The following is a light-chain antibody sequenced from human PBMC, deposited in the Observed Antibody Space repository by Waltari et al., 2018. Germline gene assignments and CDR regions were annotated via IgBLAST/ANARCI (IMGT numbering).Light chain of an antibody. Sequence: DIQMTQSPSSLSASVGDRVTITCRAGQKINGYLNWYQHKPGKAPKLLIYGASNLQTRVPSRFSGSESGTDFTLTINSLQPEDFATYFCQQTYSTPGITFGQGTRLEI. CDR2: GAS. CDR1: QKINGY. CDR3: QQTYSTPGIT. J-gene: IGKJ5*01. V-gene: IGKV1-39*01.